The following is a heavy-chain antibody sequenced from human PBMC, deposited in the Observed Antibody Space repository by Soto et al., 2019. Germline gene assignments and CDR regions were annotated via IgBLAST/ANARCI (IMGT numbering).Heavy chain of an antibody. CDR3: ARGTRALITSFFDY. Sequence: SETLSLTCSVSGDAISNYYWSWIRQTPGRGLEWIGCVHESGSTDYNPSLRGRVIISLHTSKSQFSLSLRSATAADTATYYCARGTRALITSFFDYWGQGIPVTVSS. CDR1: GDAISNYY. J-gene: IGHJ4*02. D-gene: IGHD1-20*01. CDR2: VHESGST. V-gene: IGHV4-59*03.